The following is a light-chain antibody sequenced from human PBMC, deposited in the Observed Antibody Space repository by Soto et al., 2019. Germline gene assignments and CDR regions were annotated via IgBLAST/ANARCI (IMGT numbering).Light chain of an antibody. J-gene: IGLJ1*01. V-gene: IGLV1-47*01. Sequence: QSALTQPPSASGTPGQRVTISCSGSSSNIGINSVSWFQHLPGTAPKLLIYRSNQRPSGVPDRFSGSKTGTSASLAISGLRPEDEADYYCAGWDDTLSGQVFGTGTQLTVL. CDR1: SSNIGINS. CDR2: RSN. CDR3: AGWDDTLSGQV.